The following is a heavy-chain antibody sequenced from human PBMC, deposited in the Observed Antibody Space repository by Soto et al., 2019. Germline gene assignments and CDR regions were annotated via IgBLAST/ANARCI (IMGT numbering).Heavy chain of an antibody. CDR2: IYPGDSDT. J-gene: IGHJ5*02. CDR1: GYSFTSYW. V-gene: IGHV5-51*01. Sequence: PGESLKISCNGSGYSFTSYWIGWVRQMPGKGLEWMGIIYPGDSDTRYSPSFQGQVTISADKSISTAYLQWSSLKASDTAMYYCARHISEWQQLGGRFDPWGQGTLVTVYS. CDR3: ARHISEWQQLGGRFDP. D-gene: IGHD6-13*01.